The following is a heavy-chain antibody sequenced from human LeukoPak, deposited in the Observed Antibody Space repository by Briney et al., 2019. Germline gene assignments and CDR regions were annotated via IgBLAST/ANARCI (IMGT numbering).Heavy chain of an antibody. V-gene: IGHV4-39*07. J-gene: IGHJ5*02. Sequence: SETLSLTCTVSGGSISSSSYYWGWIRQPPGKGLEWTGNIYYSGSTYYNPSLKSRVTILVDTSKNQFSLKLSSVTAADTAVYYCAREAMTTNWFDPWGQGTLVTVSS. CDR2: IYYSGST. D-gene: IGHD4-17*01. CDR3: AREAMTTNWFDP. CDR1: GGSISSSSYY.